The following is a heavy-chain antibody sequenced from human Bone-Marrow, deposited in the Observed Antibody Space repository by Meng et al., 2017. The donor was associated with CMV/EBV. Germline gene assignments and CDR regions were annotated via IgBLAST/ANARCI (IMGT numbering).Heavy chain of an antibody. CDR2: IVPVLRKP. Sequence: SVKVSCKASKVPFSGFIVAWVRQAPGQGLEWMGGIVPVLRKPKYAQKFEGRLTITTEASTTTVYMELSSLRSEDTAVYYCAFRSEYYDMDVWGQGTAVTVSS. CDR3: AFRSEYYDMDV. V-gene: IGHV1-69*05. CDR1: KVPFSGFI. J-gene: IGHJ6*02. D-gene: IGHD1-14*01.